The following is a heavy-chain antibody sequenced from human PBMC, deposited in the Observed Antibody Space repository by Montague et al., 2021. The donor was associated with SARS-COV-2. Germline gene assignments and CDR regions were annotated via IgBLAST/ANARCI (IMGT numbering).Heavy chain of an antibody. D-gene: IGHD3-22*01. CDR2: IFRSGDS. J-gene: IGHJ4*02. CDR3: VRGGTMTVVVFDY. Sequence: SETLYLTCTVSGDSISNSNWWTWVRQSPGRGLEWIGEIFRSGDSNYNPSLKSRVTMSVDMSRNQFSLSMSNVTAADTAIYYCVRGGTMTVVVFDYWGQGTLDTVSS. CDR1: GDSISNSNW. V-gene: IGHV4-4*02.